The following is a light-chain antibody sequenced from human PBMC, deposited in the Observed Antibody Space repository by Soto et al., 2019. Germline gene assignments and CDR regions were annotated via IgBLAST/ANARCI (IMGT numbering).Light chain of an antibody. V-gene: IGKV1-5*03. J-gene: IGKJ5*01. CDR2: KAS. Sequence: DIQMTQSPSTLSASVGDRVTITCQASQSINTNLAWYHQKPGKAPNLLIYKASSLQTGVPSRFSGSGSGTDFTLTISRLEPEDFAVYYCQQSDTFGQGTRLEIK. CDR1: QSINTN. CDR3: QQSDT.